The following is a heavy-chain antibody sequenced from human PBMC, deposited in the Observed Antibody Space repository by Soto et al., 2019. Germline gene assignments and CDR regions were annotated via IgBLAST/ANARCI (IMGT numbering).Heavy chain of an antibody. CDR2: IIPILGIA. Sequence: GASVKVSCKASGGTFSSYTISWVRQAPGQGLEWMGRIIPILGIANYAQKFQGRVTITADKSTSTAYMELSSLRSEDTAVYYCARRGAYYYDSSGYYYGPFDYWGQGTLVTVSS. D-gene: IGHD3-22*01. J-gene: IGHJ4*02. CDR3: ARRGAYYYDSSGYYYGPFDY. CDR1: GGTFSSYT. V-gene: IGHV1-69*02.